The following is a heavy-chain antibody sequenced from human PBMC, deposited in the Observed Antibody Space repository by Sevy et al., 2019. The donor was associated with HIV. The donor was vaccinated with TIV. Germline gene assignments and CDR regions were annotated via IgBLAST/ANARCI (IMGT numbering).Heavy chain of an antibody. V-gene: IGHV3-48*01. D-gene: IGHD3-22*01. CDR3: ARDVEYYYDSSGHYYPTSSFDS. CDR1: EFTFSDYN. CDR2: ISSAGLSI. Sequence: GGSLRLSCEASEFTFSDYNMNWARQAPGKGLEWVSYISSAGLSIFYADSVKGRFTVSRDNARDSLFLQMDSLRAEDTAVYYFARDVEYYYDSSGHYYPTSSFDSWGRGTLVTVSS. J-gene: IGHJ4*02.